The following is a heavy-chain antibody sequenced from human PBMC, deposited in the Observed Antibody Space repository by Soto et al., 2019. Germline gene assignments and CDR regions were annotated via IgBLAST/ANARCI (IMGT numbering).Heavy chain of an antibody. CDR3: ARRKAAAGDYYYYYYMDV. J-gene: IGHJ6*03. Sequence: PLETLPHTWTVSGGSSSSYYWSWIRQPTGKGLEWIGYIYYSGSTNYNPSLKSRVTISVDTSKNQFSLKLSSVTAADTAVYYCARRKAAAGDYYYYYYMDVWGKGTTVTVSS. CDR1: GGSSSSYY. CDR2: IYYSGST. D-gene: IGHD6-13*01. V-gene: IGHV4-59*08.